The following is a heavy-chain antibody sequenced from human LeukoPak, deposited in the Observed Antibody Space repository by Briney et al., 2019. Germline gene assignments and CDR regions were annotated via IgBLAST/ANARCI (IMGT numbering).Heavy chain of an antibody. CDR2: ISAYNGNT. J-gene: IGHJ4*02. V-gene: IGHV1-18*01. D-gene: IGHD3-3*01. Sequence: ASVKVSCKASGYTFTSYGISWVRQAPGQGLEWMGWISAYNGNTNYAQKLQGRVTMTTDTSTSTACMELRSLRSDDTAVYYCVIRRSYDFWSGYYDNYFDYWGQGTLVTVSS. CDR3: VIRRSYDFWSGYYDNYFDY. CDR1: GYTFTSYG.